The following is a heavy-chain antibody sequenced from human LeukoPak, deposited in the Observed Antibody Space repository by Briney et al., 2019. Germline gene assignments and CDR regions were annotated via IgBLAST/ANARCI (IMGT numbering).Heavy chain of an antibody. CDR3: ARGDVVVPAAVSYWYFDL. V-gene: IGHV4-59*01. D-gene: IGHD2-2*01. CDR1: GGSISSYY. CDR2: IYYSGST. Sequence: SETLSLTCTVSGGSISSYYWSWIRQPPGKGLEWIGYIYYSGSTNYNPSLKSRVTISVDTSKNQFSLKLSSVTAADTAVYYCARGDVVVPAAVSYWYFDLWGRGTLVTVSS. J-gene: IGHJ2*01.